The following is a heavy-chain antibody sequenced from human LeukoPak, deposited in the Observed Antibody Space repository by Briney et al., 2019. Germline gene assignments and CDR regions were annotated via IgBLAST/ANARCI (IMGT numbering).Heavy chain of an antibody. CDR1: GFTFTGYY. J-gene: IGHJ6*03. CDR3: ATYGSGRPTYYYYYMDV. D-gene: IGHD3-10*01. Sequence: ASVKVSCKASGFTFTGYYMHWVRQAPGQGLEWMGWINPNSGGTNYAQKFQGRVTMTRDTSISTAYMEVSRLTSDDTAVYYCATYGSGRPTYYYYYMDVWGKGTTGTVSS. CDR2: INPNSGGT. V-gene: IGHV1-2*02.